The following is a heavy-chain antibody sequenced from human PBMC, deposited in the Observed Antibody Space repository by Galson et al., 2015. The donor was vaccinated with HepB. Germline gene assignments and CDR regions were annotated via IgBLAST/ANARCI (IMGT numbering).Heavy chain of an antibody. CDR3: ARDQRYSYGSGRFDY. V-gene: IGHV1-18*04. CDR2: ISAYNGNT. D-gene: IGHD5-18*01. J-gene: IGHJ4*02. Sequence: VKVSCKASGYTFTSYGISWVRQAPGQGLEWMGWISAYNGNTNYAQKLQGRVTMTTDTSTSTAYMELRSLRSDDTAVYYCARDQRYSYGSGRFDYWGQGTLVTVSS. CDR1: GYTFTSYG.